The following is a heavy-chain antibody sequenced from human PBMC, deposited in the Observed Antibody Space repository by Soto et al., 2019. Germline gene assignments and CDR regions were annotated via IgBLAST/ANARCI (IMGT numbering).Heavy chain of an antibody. CDR2: IRSKAYGGTT. Sequence: GGSLRLSCTSSGFTFGDYAMSLFRQAPGKGLEWVGFIRSKAYGGTTEYAASVKGRFTISRDDSKSIAYLQMNSLKTEDTAVYYCTSSEVLRYFDWLLHFDYWGQGTLVTVSS. J-gene: IGHJ4*02. CDR1: GFTFGDYA. CDR3: TSSEVLRYFDWLLHFDY. V-gene: IGHV3-49*03. D-gene: IGHD3-9*01.